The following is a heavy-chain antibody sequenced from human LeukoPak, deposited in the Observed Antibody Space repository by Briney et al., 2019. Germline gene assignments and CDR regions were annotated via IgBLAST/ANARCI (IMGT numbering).Heavy chain of an antibody. CDR3: ARVKGAPYYFDY. CDR2: IYYSGST. J-gene: IGHJ4*02. V-gene: IGHV4-39*07. D-gene: IGHD1-26*01. Sequence: SETLSLTCTVSGGLISISTYYWGWIRQPPGKGLEWIGSIYYSGSTYYNPSLKSRVTISVDTSKNQSSLKLSSVTAADTAVYYCARVKGAPYYFDYWGQGTLVTVSS. CDR1: GGLISISTYY.